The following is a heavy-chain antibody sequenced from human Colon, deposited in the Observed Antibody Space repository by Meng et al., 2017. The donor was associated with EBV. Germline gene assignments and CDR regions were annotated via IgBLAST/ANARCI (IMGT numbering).Heavy chain of an antibody. CDR2: IYHSGST. CDR1: GVSISSSHYY. V-gene: IGHV4-39*01. J-gene: IGHJ4*02. CDR3: ARRRGGSGRDC. D-gene: IGHD3-10*01. Sequence: QLRLHESGPGLVKPSETLSLTCTVSGVSISSSHYYWGWVRQPPGKGLQWIGTIYHSGSTSYNPSLQSRVTMFVDTSKNQFSLMLTSVTATDTAVYYCARRRGGSGRDCWGQGTLVTVSS.